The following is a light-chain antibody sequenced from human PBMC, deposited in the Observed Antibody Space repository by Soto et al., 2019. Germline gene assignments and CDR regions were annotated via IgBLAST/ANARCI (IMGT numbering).Light chain of an antibody. CDR1: QSVSSN. V-gene: IGKV3-15*01. Sequence: EIVMTQSPATLSVSPGERVTLSCRASQSVSSNLAWYQQKPGQAPRLLIYGASTRATGIPARFSGSGSGTEFTLTISSLQSEDFAVYSCQQYNNWPFTFGPWTKVDIK. J-gene: IGKJ3*01. CDR2: GAS. CDR3: QQYNNWPFT.